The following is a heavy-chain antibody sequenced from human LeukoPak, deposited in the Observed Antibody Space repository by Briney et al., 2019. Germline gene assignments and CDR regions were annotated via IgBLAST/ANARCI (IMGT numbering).Heavy chain of an antibody. D-gene: IGHD6-19*01. V-gene: IGHV3-23*01. CDR3: VQNGGSYSSGSYGYAFDI. CDR1: GFTFSSYS. Sequence: PGGSLRLSCAASGFTFSSYSMNWVRQAPGKGPEWVSAITHSGDNTYYADSVRGRFTISRDNSENTVYLQMSSLRAEDTALYYCVQNGGSYSSGSYGYAFDIWGQGTMVTVSS. CDR2: ITHSGDNT. J-gene: IGHJ3*02.